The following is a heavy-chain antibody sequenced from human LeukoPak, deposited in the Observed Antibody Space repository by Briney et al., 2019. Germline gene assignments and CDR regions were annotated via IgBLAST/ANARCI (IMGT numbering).Heavy chain of an antibody. CDR2: IYSGGST. D-gene: IGHD5-18*01. Sequence: GGSLRLSCAASGFTVSSNYMSWVRQAPGKGLEWISVIYSGGSTYYADSVKGRFTVSRDNSKNTLYLQMNSLRAEDTAVYYCATGYSYGFPLGYWGQGTLVTVSS. CDR3: ATGYSYGFPLGY. V-gene: IGHV3-53*01. CDR1: GFTVSSNY. J-gene: IGHJ4*02.